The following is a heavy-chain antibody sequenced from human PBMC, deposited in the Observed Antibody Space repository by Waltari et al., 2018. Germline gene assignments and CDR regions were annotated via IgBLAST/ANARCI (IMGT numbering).Heavy chain of an antibody. Sequence: EVQLVESGGGLVKPGGSLRLSCEASGFTLSNAWMKWVRQAPGKGVEWVGRRKSRTEGGTPAYAAPVKGRFSVSRDDSNKMLYLEMNNLKTEDTAMYFCTTRSLVDGTDDVLDLWGRGTMAIVSS. D-gene: IGHD2-21*01. J-gene: IGHJ3*01. CDR2: RKSRTEGGTP. CDR1: GFTLSNAW. V-gene: IGHV3-15*01. CDR3: TTRSLVDGTDDVLDL.